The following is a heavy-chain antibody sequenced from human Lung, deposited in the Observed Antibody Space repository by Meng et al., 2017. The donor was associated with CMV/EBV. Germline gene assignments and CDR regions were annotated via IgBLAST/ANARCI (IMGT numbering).Heavy chain of an antibody. V-gene: IGHV3-7*01. CDR1: GFTFSSYW. D-gene: IGHD2-21*02. Sequence: GGSLRLXCAASGFTFSSYWMSWVRQAPGKGLEWVANINQDGNEEYYVDSLKGRFTISRDNAKNSLYLQMTSLRAEDTAVYYCARDVTLSPYYYYYGMDVWGQGTXVTVSS. CDR2: INQDGNEE. J-gene: IGHJ6*02. CDR3: ARDVTLSPYYYYYGMDV.